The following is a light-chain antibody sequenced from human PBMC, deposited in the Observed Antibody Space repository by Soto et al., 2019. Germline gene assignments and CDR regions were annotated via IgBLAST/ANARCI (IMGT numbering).Light chain of an antibody. J-gene: IGLJ2*01. CDR2: EVS. CDR1: SSDVGGYNY. CDR3: SSYAGSDIVV. V-gene: IGLV2-8*01. Sequence: QSVLTQPPSASGSPGQSVTISCTGTSSDVGGYNYVSWYQQHPGKAPKVTIYEVSKRPSGVPDRFSGSKSGNTASLTVSGLQAEDEADYYCSSYAGSDIVVFGGGTKVTVL.